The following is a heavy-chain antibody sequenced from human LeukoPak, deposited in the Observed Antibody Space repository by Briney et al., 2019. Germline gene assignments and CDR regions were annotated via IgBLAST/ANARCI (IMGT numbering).Heavy chain of an antibody. D-gene: IGHD6-19*01. V-gene: IGHV3-30*02. J-gene: IGHJ3*02. CDR1: GFVFSGSA. CDR3: AKELGWLVGPFDI. CDR2: IQYEGSNK. Sequence: GGSLRLSCAASGFVFSGSAMHWVRQAPGKGLDWVAFIQYEGSNKHYADSVKGRFTISRDNSKNTLYLQMNSLRAEDTAVYYCAKELGWLVGPFDIWGQGIMVTVSS.